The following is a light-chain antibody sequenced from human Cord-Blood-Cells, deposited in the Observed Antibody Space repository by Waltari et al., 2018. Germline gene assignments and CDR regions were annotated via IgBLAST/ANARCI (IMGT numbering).Light chain of an antibody. V-gene: IGLV2-8*01. Sequence: QSALTQPPSASGSPGQSVTISCTGTSSNVGGYHYVSWYQQHPGKAPNLMIYEVSKRPSGVPDRFSGSKSGNTASLTVSGIQAEDEADYYCSSYAGSNNVVFGGGTKLTVL. CDR1: SSNVGGYHY. J-gene: IGLJ2*01. CDR2: EVS. CDR3: SSYAGSNNVV.